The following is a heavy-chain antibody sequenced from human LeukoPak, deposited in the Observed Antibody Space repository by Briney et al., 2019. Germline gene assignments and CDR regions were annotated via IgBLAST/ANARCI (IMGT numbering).Heavy chain of an antibody. D-gene: IGHD6-6*01. CDR3: GLGEQLVPFDY. CDR1: GFTFSSYS. Sequence: GGSLRLSCAASGFTFSSYSMNWVRQAPGKGLEWVSSISSSSSYIYYADSVKGRFTISRDNAKNSLYLQINSLRAQDTAVYYGGLGEQLVPFDYWGQGTLVTVSS. V-gene: IGHV3-21*01. J-gene: IGHJ4*02. CDR2: ISSSSSYI.